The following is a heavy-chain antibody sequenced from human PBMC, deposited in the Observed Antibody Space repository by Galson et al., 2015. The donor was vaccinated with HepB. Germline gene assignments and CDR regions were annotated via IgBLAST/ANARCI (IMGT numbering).Heavy chain of an antibody. D-gene: IGHD6-19*01. V-gene: IGHV1-18*01. Sequence: SVKVSCKASGYTFTSYGISWVRQAPGQGLEWMGWINTDNGKTNYAQKLQGRVTMTTDTSTSTAYMELRSLRSDDTALYYCARDCPPFATVAALDWYFDLWGRGTLLTVSS. CDR2: INTDNGKT. J-gene: IGHJ2*01. CDR1: GYTFTSYG. CDR3: ARDCPPFATVAALDWYFDL.